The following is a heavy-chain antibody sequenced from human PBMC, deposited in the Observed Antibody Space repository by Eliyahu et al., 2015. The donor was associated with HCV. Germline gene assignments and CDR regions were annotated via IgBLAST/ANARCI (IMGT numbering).Heavy chain of an antibody. CDR1: GGSISSYY. CDR3: ARGGSRWGPRDY. D-gene: IGHD3-16*01. J-gene: IGHJ4*02. V-gene: IGHV4-59*01. Sequence: QVQLQESGPGLVKPSETLSLTCTVSGGSISSYYWSWIRQPPGKGLEWIGYIYYSGSTNYNPSLKSRVTISVDTSKNQFSLKLSSVTAADTAVYYCARGGSRWGPRDYWGQGTLVTVSS. CDR2: IYYSGST.